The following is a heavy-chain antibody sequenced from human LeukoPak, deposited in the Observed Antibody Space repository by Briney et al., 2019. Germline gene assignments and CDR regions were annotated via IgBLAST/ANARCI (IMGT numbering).Heavy chain of an antibody. CDR1: GFTFSKVW. CDR3: TTDLSELDDSGYCAKDFHH. V-gene: IGHV3-15*01. J-gene: IGHJ1*01. Sequence: GGSLRLSCAAPGFTFSKVWMSWVRQAPGKGLEWVGRIKSKTDGGTIDYAAPVKGRFTISRDDSKDTLFLQMHSLKTEDTAVYYCTTDLSELDDSGYCAKDFHHWSQGSLVSVSS. D-gene: IGHD3-22*01. CDR2: IKSKTDGGTI.